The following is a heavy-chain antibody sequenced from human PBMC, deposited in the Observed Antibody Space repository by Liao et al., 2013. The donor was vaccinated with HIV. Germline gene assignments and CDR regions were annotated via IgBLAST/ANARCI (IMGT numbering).Heavy chain of an antibody. V-gene: IGHV4-34*10. CDR3: VRALGGGETFDI. Sequence: QVQLQESGPGLVKPSETLSLTCAVYGGSFSGYYWSWIRQPPGKGLEWIGEINHSVGTYYNPSLKTRVVISLDTSKNQFSLRLSSVTAADTAVYYCVRALGGGETFDIWGQGTMVTVSS. CDR1: GGSFSGYY. J-gene: IGHJ3*02. CDR2: INHSVGT. D-gene: IGHD3-16*01.